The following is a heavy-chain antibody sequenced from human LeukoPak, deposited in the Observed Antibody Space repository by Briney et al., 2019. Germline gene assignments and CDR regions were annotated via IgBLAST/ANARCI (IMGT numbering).Heavy chain of an antibody. CDR1: GGFISSSGYY. D-gene: IGHD6-19*01. V-gene: IGHV4-39*02. CDR2: IYYSGDT. CDR3: VRDVRLGPFLYYFDY. Sequence: SETLSLTCTVSGGFISSSGYYWAWIRQPPGGGLEWIGSIYYSGDTYYNPSLKSRVTISGDTSKNQFSLNLSSVTAADTAVFFCVRDVRLGPFLYYFDYWGQGTLVTVSS. J-gene: IGHJ4*02.